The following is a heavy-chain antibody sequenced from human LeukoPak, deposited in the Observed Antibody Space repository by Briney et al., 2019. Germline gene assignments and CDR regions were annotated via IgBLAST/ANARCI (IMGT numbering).Heavy chain of an antibody. V-gene: IGHV1-46*01. Sequence: ASVKVSCKASGYTFTSYHMHWVRQAPGQGLEWMGIINPTGGSTGYAQKFQGRVTMTRGMSTSTDYMELSSLRSEDAAIYYCARDNSVGDNAWWFDPWGQGTLVTVSS. D-gene: IGHD1-26*01. CDR1: GYTFTSYH. CDR2: INPTGGST. J-gene: IGHJ5*02. CDR3: ARDNSVGDNAWWFDP.